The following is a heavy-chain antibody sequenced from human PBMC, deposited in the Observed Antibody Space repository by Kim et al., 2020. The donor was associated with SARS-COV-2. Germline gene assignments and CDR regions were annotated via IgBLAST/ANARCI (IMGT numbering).Heavy chain of an antibody. V-gene: IGHV4-59*01. CDR1: GGSISNYY. CDR2: IYYSGST. Sequence: SETLSLTCTVSGGSISNYYWSWIRQPPGKGLEWIGYIYYSGSTNYNPSLKSRVTISVDTSKNQFSLKLSSVTAADTAVYYCATGGYYSDYWGQGTLVTVSS. CDR3: ATGGYYSDY. J-gene: IGHJ4*02. D-gene: IGHD3-22*01.